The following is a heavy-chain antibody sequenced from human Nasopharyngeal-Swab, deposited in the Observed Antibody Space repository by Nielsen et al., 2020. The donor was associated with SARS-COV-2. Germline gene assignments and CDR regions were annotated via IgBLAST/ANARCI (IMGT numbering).Heavy chain of an antibody. V-gene: IGHV5-51*01. Sequence: VRQMPGKGLEWMGIIYPGDSDTRYGPSFQGQVTISADKSISTAYLQWSSLKASDTAMYYCASSPYSSSVYYYYGMDVWGQGTTVTVSS. CDR3: ASSPYSSSVYYYYGMDV. J-gene: IGHJ6*02. D-gene: IGHD6-6*01. CDR2: IYPGDSDT.